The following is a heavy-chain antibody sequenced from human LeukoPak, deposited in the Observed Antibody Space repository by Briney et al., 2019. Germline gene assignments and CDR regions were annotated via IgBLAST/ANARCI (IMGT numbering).Heavy chain of an antibody. D-gene: IGHD6-6*01. J-gene: IGHJ6*03. CDR1: GFNFISYA. Sequence: GGSVKVSCKASGFNFISYAISWVRQAPGQGLEWMGRVSAYSGDTNYAPKLQGRVTMTADTSTSTAYMELRSLRSDDTAVYYCAREVSEYSSSGGYYYYYMDVWGKGTTVTVSS. CDR2: VSAYSGDT. V-gene: IGHV1-18*01. CDR3: AREVSEYSSSGGYYYYYMDV.